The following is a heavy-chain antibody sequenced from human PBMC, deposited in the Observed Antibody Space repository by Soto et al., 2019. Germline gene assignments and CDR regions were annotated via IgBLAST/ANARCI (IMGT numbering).Heavy chain of an antibody. CDR3: ARQDATNLAAAGRGYGMDV. Sequence: PGESLTISCKGSGYSFTSYWIGWVRQMPGKGLEWMGIIYPGDSDTRYSPSFQGQVTISADKSISTAYLQWSSLKASDTAMYYCARQDATNLAAAGRGYGMDVWGQGTTVTVS. V-gene: IGHV5-51*01. J-gene: IGHJ6*02. D-gene: IGHD6-13*01. CDR1: GYSFTSYW. CDR2: IYPGDSDT.